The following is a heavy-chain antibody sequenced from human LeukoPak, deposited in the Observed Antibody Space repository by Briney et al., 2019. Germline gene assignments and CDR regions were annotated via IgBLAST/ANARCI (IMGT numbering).Heavy chain of an antibody. J-gene: IGHJ5*02. CDR2: INGNTGDT. Sequence: ASVKVSCKASGYTLTGYYTHWVRQAPGQGLEWMGWINGNTGDTRYAEKFQGRVTMTRDTSINTAYMEVRSLTSDDSAVYYCARDGAVTGSYNWFDPWGQGTLVTVSS. CDR1: GYTLTGYY. V-gene: IGHV1-2*02. D-gene: IGHD6-19*01. CDR3: ARDGAVTGSYNWFDP.